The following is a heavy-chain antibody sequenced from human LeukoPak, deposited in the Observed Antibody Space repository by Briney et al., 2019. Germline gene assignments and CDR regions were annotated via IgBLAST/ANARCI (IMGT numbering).Heavy chain of an antibody. J-gene: IGHJ5*02. Sequence: GGSLRLSCTTSGFTFGDYAMSWFRQAPGKVLEWVGFIRSKAYGGTTEYAASVKGRFTISRDDSKSIAYLQMNSLKTEDTAVYYCTRESLFGGVIVIWRPWFDPWGQGTLVTVSS. D-gene: IGHD3-16*02. CDR2: IRSKAYGGTT. V-gene: IGHV3-49*03. CDR3: TRESLFGGVIVIWRPWFDP. CDR1: GFTFGDYA.